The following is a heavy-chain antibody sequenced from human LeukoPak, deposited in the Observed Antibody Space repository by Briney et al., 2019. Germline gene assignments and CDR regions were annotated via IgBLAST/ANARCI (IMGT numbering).Heavy chain of an antibody. Sequence: GRSLRLSCAASGFTFSSYAMHWVRQAPGKGLEWVAVISYDGSNKYYADSVKGRFTISRDNSKNTLYLQMNSLRAEDTAVYYCARDLLKLGPGAFDIWGQGTMVTVSS. CDR1: GFTFSSYA. J-gene: IGHJ3*02. CDR3: ARDLLKLGPGAFDI. CDR2: ISYDGSNK. D-gene: IGHD7-27*01. V-gene: IGHV3-30-3*01.